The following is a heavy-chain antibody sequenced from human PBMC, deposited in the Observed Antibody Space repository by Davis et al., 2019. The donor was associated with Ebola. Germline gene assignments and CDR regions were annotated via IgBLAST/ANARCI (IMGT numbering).Heavy chain of an antibody. CDR2: INPSGGST. V-gene: IGHV1-46*01. J-gene: IGHJ5*02. CDR1: GYTFTRYY. Sequence: AASVKVSCKASGYTFTRYYMHWVRQAPGQGLEWMGIINPSGGSTSYAQKFQGRVTMTRDTSTSTVYMELSSLRSEDTAVYYCARDGGDGYRTILNWFDPWGQGTLVTVSS. D-gene: IGHD5-24*01. CDR3: ARDGGDGYRTILNWFDP.